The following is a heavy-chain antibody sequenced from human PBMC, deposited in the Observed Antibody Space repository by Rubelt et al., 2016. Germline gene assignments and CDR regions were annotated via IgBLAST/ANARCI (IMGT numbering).Heavy chain of an antibody. Sequence: QVQLQQWGAGLLKPSETLSLTCAVYGGSFSGYYWSWIRQPPGKGLEWIGDINKSGNTDYNPSLKNRVTISVDTSKKQSSLRLGSVTAADTAVYYCATRYCGGGSCYFYPEYHLDYWGQGTLVTVSS. CDR2: INKSGNT. D-gene: IGHD2-15*01. CDR1: GGSFSGYY. V-gene: IGHV4-34*01. J-gene: IGHJ4*02. CDR3: ATRYCGGGSCYFYPEYHLDY.